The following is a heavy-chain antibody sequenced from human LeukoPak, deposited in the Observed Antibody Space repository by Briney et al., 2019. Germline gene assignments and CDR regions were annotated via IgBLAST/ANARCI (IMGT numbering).Heavy chain of an antibody. D-gene: IGHD3-10*01. CDR1: GATFTSYA. CDR3: ALDSPDYYGSGIDYYFDY. V-gene: IGHV1-69*13. Sequence: SVKVSCKASGATFTSYAISWVRQAPGQGLEWMGGIIPIFGTANYAQEFQGRVTITADESTSTAYMELSSLRSEDTAVYYCALDSPDYYGSGIDYYFDYWGQGTLVTVSS. CDR2: IIPIFGTA. J-gene: IGHJ4*02.